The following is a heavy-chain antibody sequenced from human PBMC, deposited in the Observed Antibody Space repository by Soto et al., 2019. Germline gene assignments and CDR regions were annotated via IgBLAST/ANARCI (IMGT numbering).Heavy chain of an antibody. V-gene: IGHV3-49*03. CDR3: TRDTYCSGGSCYFGYFQH. Sequence: GGSLRLSCTASGFTFGDYAMSWFRQAPGKGLEWVGFIRSKAYGGTTEYAASVKGRFTISRDDSKSIAYLQMNSLKTEDTAVYYCTRDTYCSGGSCYFGYFQHWGQGTLVTVSS. CDR2: IRSKAYGGTT. J-gene: IGHJ1*01. D-gene: IGHD2-15*01. CDR1: GFTFGDYA.